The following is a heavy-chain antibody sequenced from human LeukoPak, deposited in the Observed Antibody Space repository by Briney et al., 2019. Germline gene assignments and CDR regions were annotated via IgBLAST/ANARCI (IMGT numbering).Heavy chain of an antibody. V-gene: IGHV3-23*01. CDR3: ARKYGSGSFDN. J-gene: IGHJ4*02. D-gene: IGHD3-10*01. CDR1: GFTFSTDA. CDR2: IGPSGAGT. Sequence: GGSLRLSCAASGFTFSTDAMSWVRQAPGKGLQWVSAIGPSGAGTYYADSVKGRFTISRDNSKNTLSLQMNSLRAEDTAMYYCARKYGSGSFDNWGQGTAVTVSS.